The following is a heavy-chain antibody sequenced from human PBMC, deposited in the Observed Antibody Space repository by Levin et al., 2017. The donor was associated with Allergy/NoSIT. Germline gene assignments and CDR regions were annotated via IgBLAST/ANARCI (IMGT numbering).Heavy chain of an antibody. J-gene: IGHJ6*03. D-gene: IGHD4-17*01. CDR2: ISSTSAYI. CDR3: ARDRDPYIDYGDLGMDV. CDR1: GFTFSIYS. Sequence: SCAPSGFTFSIYSMDWVRQAPGKGLEWVSSISSTSAYIYYADSVKGRFTISRDNAKNSLYLQMDSLRAEDTAVYYCARDRDPYIDYGDLGMDVWGKGTTVTVSS. V-gene: IGHV3-21*01.